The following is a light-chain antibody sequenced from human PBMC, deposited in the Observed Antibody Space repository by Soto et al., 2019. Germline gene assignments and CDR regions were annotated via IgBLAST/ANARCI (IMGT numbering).Light chain of an antibody. CDR2: KAS. CDR1: QSISSW. CDR3: QQYDNDSWT. J-gene: IGKJ1*01. Sequence: DIQRTQSPSTLPASVGDRVIITCRASQSISSWLAWYQQKPGKAPNLLIYKASALESGVPSRFSGSGSGTEVTLTISSLQPDDFATYYCQQYDNDSWTFGQGTKVEIK. V-gene: IGKV1-5*03.